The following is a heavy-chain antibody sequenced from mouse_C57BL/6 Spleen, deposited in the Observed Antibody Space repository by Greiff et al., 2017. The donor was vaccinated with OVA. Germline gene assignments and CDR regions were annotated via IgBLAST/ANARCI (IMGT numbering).Heavy chain of an antibody. D-gene: IGHD1-1*01. CDR2: ISNGGGST. CDR1: GFTFSDYY. J-gene: IGHJ1*03. CDR3: ARQITTVVSGYFDV. Sequence: EVQLVESGGGLVQPGGSLKLSCAASGFTFSDYYMYWVRQTPEKRLEWVAYISNGGGSTYYPDTVKGRFTISRDNAKNTLYLQMSRLKSEDTAMYYCARQITTVVSGYFDVWGTGTTVTVSS. V-gene: IGHV5-12*01.